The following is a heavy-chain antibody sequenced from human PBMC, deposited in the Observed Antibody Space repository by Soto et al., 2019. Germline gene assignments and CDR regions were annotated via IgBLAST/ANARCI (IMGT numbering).Heavy chain of an antibody. D-gene: IGHD3-22*01. CDR1: GFTFSSYW. V-gene: IGHV3-30-3*01. CDR2: ISYDGSNK. Sequence: GGSLRLSCVGSGFTFSSYWMNWVRQAPGKGLEWVAIISYDGSNKYYADSVKGRFTISRDNSKNTLYLQMNSLRAEDTAVYYCARYSSGSRWGQGTLVTVSS. J-gene: IGHJ4*02. CDR3: ARYSSGSR.